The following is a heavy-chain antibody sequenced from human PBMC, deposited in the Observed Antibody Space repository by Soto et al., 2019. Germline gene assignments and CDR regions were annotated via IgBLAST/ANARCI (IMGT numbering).Heavy chain of an antibody. J-gene: IGHJ4*02. CDR2: MHTSGST. Sequence: PETLSLTCTVSGGSIRGYYWSWIRQSAGMGLEWSGRMHTSGSTNYNPSLKSRVTFSVDMSKNQISLKLTSVTAADTALYYCVRASMPKAHFDSWGQGTLVTVSS. CDR3: VRASMPKAHFDS. D-gene: IGHD2-2*01. V-gene: IGHV4-4*07. CDR1: GGSIRGYY.